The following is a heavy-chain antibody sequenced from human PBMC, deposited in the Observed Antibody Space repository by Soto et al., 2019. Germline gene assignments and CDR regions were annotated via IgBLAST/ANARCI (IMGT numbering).Heavy chain of an antibody. CDR1: GYTFTTYS. CDR3: ARQRGRYITNCGSGRPDNWFDP. CDR2: INTDSGQT. V-gene: IGHV1-3*04. Sequence: VQLVQSEAEVKKPGASVTVSCKASGYTFTTYSVHWVRQAPGQSLEWMGWINTDSGQTKYAQKFQGRVIIIRDNSGTTVHLELSNPRSQDTAMYYCARQRGRYITNCGSGRPDNWFDPWGQGTLVSVSS. D-gene: IGHD3-10*01. J-gene: IGHJ5*02.